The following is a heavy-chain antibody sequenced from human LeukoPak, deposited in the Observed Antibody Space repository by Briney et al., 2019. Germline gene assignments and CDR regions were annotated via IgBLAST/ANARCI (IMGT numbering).Heavy chain of an antibody. V-gene: IGHV4-39*07. D-gene: IGHD5-12*01. J-gene: IGHJ4*02. CDR3: ARVTDITSIVATIGRYYFDY. Sequence: SETLSLTCTVSGGSISSSSYYWGWIRQPPGKGLEWIGSIYYSGSTYYNPSLKSRVTISVDTSKNQFSLKLSSVTAADTAVYYCARVTDITSIVATIGRYYFDYWGQGTLVTVSS. CDR1: GGSISSSSYY. CDR2: IYYSGST.